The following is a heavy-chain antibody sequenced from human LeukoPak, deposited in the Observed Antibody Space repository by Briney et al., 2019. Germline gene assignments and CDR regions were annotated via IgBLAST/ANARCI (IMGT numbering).Heavy chain of an antibody. V-gene: IGHV3-30*01. D-gene: IGHD5-12*01. CDR3: ARGGGYGARLGY. CDR2: ISYDGSYK. Sequence: PGGSLRLSCAASGFTFSSYAMHWVRQAPGKGLEWVAVISYDGSYKYYADSVKGRFTISRDNSKNTLYLQMNSLRAEDTAVYYCARGGGYGARLGYWGQGTLVTVSS. CDR1: GFTFSSYA. J-gene: IGHJ4*02.